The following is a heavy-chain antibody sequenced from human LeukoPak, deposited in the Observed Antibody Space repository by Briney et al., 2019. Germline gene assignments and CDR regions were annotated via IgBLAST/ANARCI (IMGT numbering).Heavy chain of an antibody. D-gene: IGHD3-9*01. CDR2: INHSGST. V-gene: IGHV4-34*01. CDR1: GGSFSGYY. J-gene: IGHJ5*02. CDR3: ARGLRILNGYPRNRNWFDP. Sequence: PSETLSLTCAVYGGSFSGYYWSWIRQPPGKGLEWSGEINHSGSTNYNPSLKSRVTISVDTSKNQFSLKLSSVTAADTAVYYCARGLRILNGYPRNRNWFDPWGLGTLVTVSS.